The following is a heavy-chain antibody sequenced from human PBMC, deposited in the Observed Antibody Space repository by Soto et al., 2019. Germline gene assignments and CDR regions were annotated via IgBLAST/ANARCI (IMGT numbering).Heavy chain of an antibody. V-gene: IGHV3-23*01. D-gene: IGHD3-22*01. Sequence: SLRLSCAASEFTFSNYAMSWVRQAPGKGLEWVSAISYGGGTTYYADSVKGRFTISRDNSKNTLYLQMNSLRAEDTAVYYCAKNPGYYYDSTGYHFDYWGQG. CDR3: AKNPGYYYDSTGYHFDY. J-gene: IGHJ4*02. CDR2: ISYGGGTT. CDR1: EFTFSNYA.